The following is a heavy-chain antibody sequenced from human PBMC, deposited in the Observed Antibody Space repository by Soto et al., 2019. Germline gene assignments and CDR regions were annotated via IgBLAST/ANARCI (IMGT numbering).Heavy chain of an antibody. CDR1: GFTFSSYA. J-gene: IGHJ5*02. D-gene: IGHD2-2*01. V-gene: IGHV3-30-3*01. CDR3: ARDSMGDIVVVPAATHRNNWFDP. CDR2: ILYDGSNK. Sequence: GESLKISCAASGFTFSSYAMHWVRQAPGKGLEWVAVILYDGSNKYYADSVKGRFTISRDNSKNTLYLQMYSLRAEDTAVYYCARDSMGDIVVVPAATHRNNWFDPWGQGTLVTVSS.